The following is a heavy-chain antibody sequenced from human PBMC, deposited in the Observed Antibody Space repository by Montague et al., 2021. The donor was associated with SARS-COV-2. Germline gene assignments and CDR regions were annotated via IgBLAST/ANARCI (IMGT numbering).Heavy chain of an antibody. CDR2: IYWNDDA. CDR1: GFSLTTGGMG. J-gene: IGHJ5*02. Sequence: PALVKPTQTLTLTCSFSGFSLTTGGMGVGWVRQPPGKALEWLAHIYWNDDARYNPSLRSRLTITKDTSRNQVVLTMTDMDPVDTATYYCFYTPPSMKYYRNWFDPWGQGTLVTVSS. CDR3: FYTPPSMKYYRNWFDP. V-gene: IGHV2-5*01. D-gene: IGHD3-10*01.